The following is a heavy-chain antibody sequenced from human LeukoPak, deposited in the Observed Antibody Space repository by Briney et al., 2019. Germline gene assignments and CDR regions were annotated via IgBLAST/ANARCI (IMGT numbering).Heavy chain of an antibody. Sequence: GGSLVLSCDGSGFTFSNYWMGWVRQAPGKGLQWVANIKTDGSEKYYVDSVKGRFTISRDNAKNSLYLQMNSLRAEDTAVYYCATYSSLNRREFQYWGQGTLLTVSS. CDR2: IKTDGSEK. J-gene: IGHJ1*01. CDR3: ATYSSLNRREFQY. D-gene: IGHD3-22*01. V-gene: IGHV3-7*01. CDR1: GFTFSNYW.